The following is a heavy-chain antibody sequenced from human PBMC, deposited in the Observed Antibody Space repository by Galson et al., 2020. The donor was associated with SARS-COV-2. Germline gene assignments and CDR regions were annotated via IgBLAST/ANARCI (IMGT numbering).Heavy chain of an antibody. V-gene: IGHV3-33*01. D-gene: IGHD2-15*01. J-gene: IGHJ6*02. Sequence: GGSLRLSCAASGFTFSSYGMHWVRQAPGKGLEWVAVIWYDGSNKYYADSVKGRFTISRDNSKNTLYLQMNSLRAEDTAVYYCASSDTPTPFYYYYGMDVWGQGTTVTVSS. CDR2: IWYDGSNK. CDR3: ASSDTPTPFYYYYGMDV. CDR1: GFTFSSYG.